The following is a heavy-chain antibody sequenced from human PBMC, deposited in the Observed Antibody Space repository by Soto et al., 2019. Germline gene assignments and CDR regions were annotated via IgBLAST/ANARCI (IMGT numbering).Heavy chain of an antibody. D-gene: IGHD6-25*01. CDR3: ARDIASGGPRANDALDV. CDR1: GFTFSDTL. CDR2: INPANGNT. J-gene: IGHJ3*01. Sequence: QVQLVQSGAELKKPGASVNISCQASGFTFSDTLINWVRQGPGQRREWMGWINPANGNTRYSASFQGRVTISRLPAAPTAYVALSALTSDDTALYYCARDIASGGPRANDALDVWGQGTMFTVS. V-gene: IGHV1-3*01.